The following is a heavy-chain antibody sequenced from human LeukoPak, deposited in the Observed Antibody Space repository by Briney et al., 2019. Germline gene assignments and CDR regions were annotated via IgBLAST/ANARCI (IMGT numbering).Heavy chain of an antibody. D-gene: IGHD3-22*01. CDR2: IYPDDSET. CDR3: ARQYPGGYYDSRGYGDY. Sequence: GESLKISCKGSGYSFGNYWIAWVRQMPGKGLEWMGIIYPDDSETRYSPSFQGQVTLSAEKSISTAYLQWSSLKASDTAMHYCARQYPGGYYDSRGYGDYWGQGTLVSVSS. J-gene: IGHJ4*02. CDR1: GYSFGNYW. V-gene: IGHV5-51*01.